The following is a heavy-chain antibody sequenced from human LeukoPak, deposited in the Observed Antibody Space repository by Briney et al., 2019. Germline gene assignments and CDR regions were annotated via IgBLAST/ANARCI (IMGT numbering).Heavy chain of an antibody. Sequence: GGSLRLSCAASGFTFSSYSMNWVRQAPGKGLEWVSYISSSSSTIYYADSVKGRFTISRDNAKNSLYLQMNSLRAEDTAVYYCARGDSSGNNWFDPWGQGTLVTVSS. J-gene: IGHJ5*02. CDR1: GFTFSSYS. D-gene: IGHD3-22*01. CDR2: ISSSSSTI. V-gene: IGHV3-48*04. CDR3: ARGDSSGNNWFDP.